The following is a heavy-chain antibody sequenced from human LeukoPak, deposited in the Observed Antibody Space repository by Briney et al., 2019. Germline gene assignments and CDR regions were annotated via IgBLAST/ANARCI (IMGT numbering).Heavy chain of an antibody. J-gene: IGHJ4*02. CDR1: GFTFSSYA. CDR3: AKDPRRVPAAIDPDY. CDR2: ISGSGGST. V-gene: IGHV3-23*01. Sequence: SGGSLRLSCAASGFTFSSYAMSWVRQAPGKGLEWVSAISGSGGSTYYADSVKGRFTISRDNSKNTLYLQMNSLRAEDTAVYYCAKDPRRVPAAIDPDYWGQGTLVTVSS. D-gene: IGHD2-2*01.